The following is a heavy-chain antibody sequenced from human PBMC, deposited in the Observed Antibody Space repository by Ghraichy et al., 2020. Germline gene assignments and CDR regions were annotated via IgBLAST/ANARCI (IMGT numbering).Heavy chain of an antibody. CDR2: ISSSGSTI. V-gene: IGHV3-11*04. Sequence: GGSLRLSCAASGFTFSDYYMSWIRQAPGKGLEWVSYISSSGSTIYYADSVKGRFTISRDNAKNSLYLQMNSLRAEDTTVFYCARRRVGDYAIDYWGQGTLVTVSS. D-gene: IGHD4-17*01. CDR3: ARRRVGDYAIDY. J-gene: IGHJ4*02. CDR1: GFTFSDYY.